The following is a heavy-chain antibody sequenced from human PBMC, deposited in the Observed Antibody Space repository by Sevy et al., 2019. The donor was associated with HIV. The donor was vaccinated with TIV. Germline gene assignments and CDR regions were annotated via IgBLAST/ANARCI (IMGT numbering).Heavy chain of an antibody. Sequence: GGSLRLSCAASGFTFSNAWMSWVRQAPGKGLEWVGRIKSKTDGGTTDYAAPVKGSFTIKRDDSKDTLYLHMNSLNTEDTAVYYCTTVAQFTAFDIWGQGTMVTVSS. CDR1: GFTFSNAW. V-gene: IGHV3-15*01. J-gene: IGHJ3*02. CDR3: TTVAQFTAFDI. CDR2: IKSKTDGGTT.